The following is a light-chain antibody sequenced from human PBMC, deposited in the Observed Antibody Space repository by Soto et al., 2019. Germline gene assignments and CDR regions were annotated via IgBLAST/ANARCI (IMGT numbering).Light chain of an antibody. CDR1: SSDGGGYNY. CDR3: SSYGGSNTFGV. J-gene: IGLJ1*01. V-gene: IGLV2-8*01. Sequence: QSSLTPPPSPSVSPGHAVPIPRTGNSSDGGGYNYVSWYQQHQGKAPKLMIYEVSKRPSGVPDRFSGSKSGNTASLTVSGLQADDEADYYCSSYGGSNTFGVFGTGTKVTVL. CDR2: EVS.